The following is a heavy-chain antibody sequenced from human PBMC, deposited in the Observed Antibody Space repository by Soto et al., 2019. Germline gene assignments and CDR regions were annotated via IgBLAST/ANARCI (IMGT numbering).Heavy chain of an antibody. CDR1: GGTFSSYA. CDR2: IIPIFGTA. Sequence: QVQLVQSGAEVKKPGSSVKVSCKASGGTFSSYAISWVRQAPGQGLEWRGGIIPIFGTANYAQKFQGRVTITADESTSTAYMERSILRSEDRAVYYCASVETQRYYYGMDVWGQGTTVTVSS. J-gene: IGHJ6*02. V-gene: IGHV1-69*12. D-gene: IGHD2-15*01. CDR3: ASVETQRYYYGMDV.